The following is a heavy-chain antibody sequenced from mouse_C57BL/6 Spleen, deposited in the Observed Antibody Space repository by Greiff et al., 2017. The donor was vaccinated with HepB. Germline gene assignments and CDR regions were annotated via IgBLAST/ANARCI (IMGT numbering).Heavy chain of an antibody. CDR2: IYPRSGNT. CDR3: ARAKDYGNPSYFDY. V-gene: IGHV1-81*01. Sequence: VQLQQSGAELARPGASVKLSCKASGYTFTSYGISWVKQRTGQGLEWIGEIYPRSGNTYHNEKFKGKATLTADKSSSTAYMELRSLTSEDSAVYFCARAKDYGNPSYFDYWGQGTTLTVSS. CDR1: GYTFTSYG. J-gene: IGHJ2*01. D-gene: IGHD2-1*01.